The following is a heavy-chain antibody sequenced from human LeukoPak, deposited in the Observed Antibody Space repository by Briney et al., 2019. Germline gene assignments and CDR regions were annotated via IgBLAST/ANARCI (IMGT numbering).Heavy chain of an antibody. CDR1: GYTFTGYY. Sequence: GASVKVSCKASGYTFTGYYMHWVRQAPGQGLEWMGRINPNSGGTNYAQKFQGRGTMTRDTSISTAYMELSRLRSDDTAVYYCASLRITMVRGVIKTRDFDYWGQGTLVTVSS. CDR2: INPNSGGT. V-gene: IGHV1-2*06. J-gene: IGHJ4*02. CDR3: ASLRITMVRGVIKTRDFDY. D-gene: IGHD3-10*01.